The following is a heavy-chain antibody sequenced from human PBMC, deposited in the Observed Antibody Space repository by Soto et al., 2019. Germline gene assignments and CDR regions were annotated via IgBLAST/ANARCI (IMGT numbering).Heavy chain of an antibody. CDR2: INSDGSST. CDR3: SRVGGSTWH. J-gene: IGHJ4*02. V-gene: IGHV3-74*01. Sequence: QTGGSVRLSCAASGFTFSSYWMHWVRQAPGKGLVWVSRINSDGSSTNYADFVKGRFAISRDNAKNTLYLQMNSLRVEDTAVYYCSRVGGSTWHWGQGTLVTVSS. D-gene: IGHD1-26*01. CDR1: GFTFSSYW.